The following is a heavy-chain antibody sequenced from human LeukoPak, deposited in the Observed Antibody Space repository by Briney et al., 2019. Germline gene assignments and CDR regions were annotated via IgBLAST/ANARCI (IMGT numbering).Heavy chain of an antibody. D-gene: IGHD6-19*01. CDR1: GYIFTDYY. CDR2: INPNSGGT. J-gene: IGHJ4*02. Sequence: ASVKVSCKASGYIFTDYYMHWVRQAPGQELGWMGRINPNSGGTNYAQKFQGRVTMTRDTSISTAYMELSRLRSDDTAVYYCARAGVRSGWYVNWGQGTLVTVSS. CDR3: ARAGVRSGWYVN. V-gene: IGHV1-2*06.